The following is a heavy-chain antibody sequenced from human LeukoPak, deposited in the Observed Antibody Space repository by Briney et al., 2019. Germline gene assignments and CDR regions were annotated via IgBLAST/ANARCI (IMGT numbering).Heavy chain of an antibody. Sequence: PSQTLSLTCTVSGGSISSGSYYWTWIRQPAWKGLEWIGHLYTSGTISYNPSLQSRVTISADTSKHQFSLRLTSVTAADTAVYYCARAGGSVGWYGTIDSWGQGTLVTVSS. V-gene: IGHV4-61*09. CDR2: LYTSGTI. CDR1: GGSISSGSYY. D-gene: IGHD6-19*01. CDR3: ARAGGSVGWYGTIDS. J-gene: IGHJ4*02.